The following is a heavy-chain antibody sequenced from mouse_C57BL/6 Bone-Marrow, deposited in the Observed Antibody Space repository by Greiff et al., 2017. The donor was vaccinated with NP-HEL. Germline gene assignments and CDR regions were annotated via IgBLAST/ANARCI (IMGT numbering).Heavy chain of an antibody. V-gene: IGHV14-2*01. CDR1: GFNIKDYY. D-gene: IGHD2-3*01. Sequence: EVMLVESGAELVKPGASVKLSCTASGFNIKDYYMHWVKQRTEQGLEWIGRIDPEDGETKYAPKLQAKATITADTSSNTADLQLSSLTSEDTAVYYCARRLLLYWYFDVWGTGTTVTVAS. CDR3: ARRLLLYWYFDV. J-gene: IGHJ1*03. CDR2: IDPEDGET.